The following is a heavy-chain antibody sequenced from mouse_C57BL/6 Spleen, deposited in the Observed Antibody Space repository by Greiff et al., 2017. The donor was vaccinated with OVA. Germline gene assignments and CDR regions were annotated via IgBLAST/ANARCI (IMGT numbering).Heavy chain of an antibody. D-gene: IGHD3-1*01. CDR2: ISYDGSN. J-gene: IGHJ4*01. V-gene: IGHV3-6*01. Sequence: EVQLQQSGPGLVKPSQSLSLTCSVTGYSITSGYYWNWIRQFPGNKLEWMGYISYDGSNNYNPSLKNRISITRDTSKNQFFLKLNSVTTEDTATYYCARDVRDPYAMDYWGQGTSVTVSS. CDR3: ARDVRDPYAMDY. CDR1: GYSITSGYY.